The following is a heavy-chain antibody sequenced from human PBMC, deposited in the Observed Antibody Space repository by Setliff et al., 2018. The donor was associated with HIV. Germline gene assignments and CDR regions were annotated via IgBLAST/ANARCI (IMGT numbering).Heavy chain of an antibody. Sequence: ASVKVSCKASGYAFTDYYIHWVRQAPGQGLEWMGWINSASGGTNYAQNFQGRVAVTKDTSINTAYVELNSLKSDDTAVYYCARDYLHVFDIWGQGTMVTVSS. J-gene: IGHJ3*02. CDR2: INSASGGT. CDR3: ARDYLHVFDI. V-gene: IGHV1-2*02. CDR1: GYAFTDYY.